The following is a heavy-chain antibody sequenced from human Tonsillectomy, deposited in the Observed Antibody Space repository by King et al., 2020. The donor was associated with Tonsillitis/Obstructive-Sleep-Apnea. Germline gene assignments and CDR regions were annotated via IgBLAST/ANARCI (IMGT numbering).Heavy chain of an antibody. D-gene: IGHD2-8*02. V-gene: IGHV2-5*02. J-gene: IGHJ5*02. CDR2: IYWDDDK. CDR1: GFSLTTGGVG. Sequence: TLQESGPTLVQPPQTLTLTCTFSGFSLTTGGVGVGWIRQPPGRALEWLALIYWDDDKQYSPSLKSRVTITKDTSKNQVVLTVTNVDPVDTATYYCAHRQGYCTGGNCPRWFDPWGQGTLVTVSS. CDR3: AHRQGYCTGGNCPRWFDP.